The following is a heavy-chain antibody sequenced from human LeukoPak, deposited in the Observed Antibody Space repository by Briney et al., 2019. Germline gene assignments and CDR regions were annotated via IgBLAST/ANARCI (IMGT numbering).Heavy chain of an antibody. J-gene: IGHJ3*02. V-gene: IGHV3-9*01. CDR2: ITWNSGSI. Sequence: PGRSLRLSCAASGFTFDDYALHWVRQAPGKGLEWVSGITWNSGSIGYADSVKGRSTISRDNAKNSLYLQMNSLRAEDTALYYCAKDYYDSSGYPDAFDIWGQGTMVTVSS. CDR3: AKDYYDSSGYPDAFDI. D-gene: IGHD3-22*01. CDR1: GFTFDDYA.